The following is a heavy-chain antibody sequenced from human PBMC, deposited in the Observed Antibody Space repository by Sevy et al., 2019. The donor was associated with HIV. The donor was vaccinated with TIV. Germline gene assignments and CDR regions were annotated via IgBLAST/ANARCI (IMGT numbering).Heavy chain of an antibody. CDR3: AKDLEGWFGFGGLY. J-gene: IGHJ4*02. CDR1: GFTFSSYG. CDR2: ISYDGSNK. Sequence: GGSLRLPCAASGFTFSSYGMHWVRQAPGKGLEWVAVISYDGSNKYYADSVKGRFTISRDNSKNTLYLQMNSLRAEDTAVYYCAKDLEGWFGFGGLYWGQGTLVTVSS. D-gene: IGHD3-10*01. V-gene: IGHV3-30*18.